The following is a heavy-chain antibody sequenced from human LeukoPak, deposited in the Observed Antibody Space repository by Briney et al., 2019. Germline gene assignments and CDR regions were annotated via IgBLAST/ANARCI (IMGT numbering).Heavy chain of an antibody. J-gene: IGHJ4*02. V-gene: IGHV1-8*01. CDR3: ARGPSIAVAGTDFDY. Sequence: ASVKVSCKASGYTFSSHDINWVRQVPGHGLEWMGWMNPNSGNTGYAQKFQGRVTMTRNTSISTAYMELSSLRSEDTAVYYCARGPSIAVAGTDFDYWGQGTLVTVSS. CDR2: MNPNSGNT. CDR1: GYTFSSHD. D-gene: IGHD6-19*01.